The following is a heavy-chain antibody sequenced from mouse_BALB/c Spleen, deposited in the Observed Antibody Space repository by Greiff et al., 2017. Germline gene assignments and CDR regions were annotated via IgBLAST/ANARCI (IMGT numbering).Heavy chain of an antibody. CDR2: ISSGGSYT. CDR3: ARPSTGPYWYFDV. D-gene: IGHD4-1*02. Sequence: EVQGVESGGGLVKPGGSLKLSCAASGFTFSSYAMSWVRQSPEKRLEWVAEISSGGSYTYYPDTVTGRFTISRDNAKNTLYLEMSSLRSEDTAMYYCARPSTGPYWYFDVWGAGTTVTVSS. V-gene: IGHV5-9-4*01. CDR1: GFTFSSYA. J-gene: IGHJ1*01.